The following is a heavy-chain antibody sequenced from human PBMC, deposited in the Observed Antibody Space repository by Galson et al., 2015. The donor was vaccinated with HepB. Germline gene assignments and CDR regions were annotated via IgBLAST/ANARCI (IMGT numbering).Heavy chain of an antibody. V-gene: IGHV1-24*01. J-gene: IGHJ4*02. CDR2: FDPEDGET. D-gene: IGHD1-1*01. CDR3: AKGDTGTGPFDY. Sequence: SVKVSCKVSGYTLTELSMHWVRQAPGKGLEWMGGFDPEDGETIYAQKFQGRVTMTEDTSTDTAYMELSSLRSEDTAVYYCAKGDTGTGPFDYWGQGTLVTVSS. CDR1: GYTLTELS.